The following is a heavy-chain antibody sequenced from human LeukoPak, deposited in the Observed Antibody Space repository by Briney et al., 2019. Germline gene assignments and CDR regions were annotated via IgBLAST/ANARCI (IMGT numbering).Heavy chain of an antibody. J-gene: IGHJ3*02. D-gene: IGHD6-6*01. V-gene: IGHV4-59*12. Sequence: SETLSLTCTVSGGSIGTYSWNWIRQPPGKGLEWIGYIYYSGTTNYNPSLKSRVTISVDTSKNQFSLKLSSVTAADTAVYYCARAPARTDSFDIWGQGTMVTVSS. CDR1: GGSIGTYS. CDR3: ARAPARTDSFDI. CDR2: IYYSGTT.